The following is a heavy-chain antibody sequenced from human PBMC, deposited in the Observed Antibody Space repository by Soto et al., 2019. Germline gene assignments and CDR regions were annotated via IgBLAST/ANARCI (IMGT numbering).Heavy chain of an antibody. D-gene: IGHD6-19*01. CDR1: GGTFSSYA. V-gene: IGHV1-69*13. J-gene: IGHJ6*02. CDR2: IIPIFGTA. CDR3: ARDASSGNDYYYYNGMDV. Sequence: GASVKVSCKASGGTFSSYAISWVQQAPGQGLEWMGGIIPIFGTANYAQKFQGRVTITADESTSTAYMELSSLRSEDTAVYYCARDASSGNDYYYYNGMDVWGQGTTVTVSS.